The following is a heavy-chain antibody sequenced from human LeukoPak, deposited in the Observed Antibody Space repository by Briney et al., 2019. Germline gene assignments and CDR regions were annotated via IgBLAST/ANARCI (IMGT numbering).Heavy chain of an antibody. CDR1: GGTFSSYA. CDR2: IIPIFGTA. CDR3: ARDPFLTTGPDY. V-gene: IGHV1-69*06. D-gene: IGHD3-9*01. Sequence: SVKVSCKASGGTFSSYAISWVRQAPGQGLEWMGGIIPIFGTANYAQKFQGRVTITADKTTSTAYMELSSLRSEDTAVYYCARDPFLTTGPDYWGQGTLVTVSS. J-gene: IGHJ4*02.